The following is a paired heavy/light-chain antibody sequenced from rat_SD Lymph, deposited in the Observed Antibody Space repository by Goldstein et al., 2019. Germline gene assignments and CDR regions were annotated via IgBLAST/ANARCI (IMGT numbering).Heavy chain of an antibody. V-gene: IGHV5-62*01. Sequence: VQLVESGGGLVQPGKSLKLSCSASGFTFSSYGMHWIRQAPGKGLDWVAYISSSSGTVYADAVKGRFTISRDNAKNTLYLQLNSLKSEDTAIYYCARSGFAYWGQGTLVTVSS. CDR3: ARSGFAY. J-gene: IGHJ3*01. CDR2: ISSSSGT. CDR1: GFTFSSYG.
Light chain of an antibody. Sequence: NIVMTQSPKSMSISVGDRVTMNCKASQNVGNNIAWYQQKPGQSPKLLIYYASNRYTGVPDRFTGGGYGTDFTLTINSVQAEDAAFYYCQRIYNSPWTFGGGTKLELK. CDR3: QRIYNSPWT. J-gene: IGKJ1*01. CDR2: YAS. CDR1: QNVGNN. V-gene: IGKV6S5*01.